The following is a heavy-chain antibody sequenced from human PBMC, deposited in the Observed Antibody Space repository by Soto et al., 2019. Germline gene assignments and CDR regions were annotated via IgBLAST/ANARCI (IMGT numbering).Heavy chain of an antibody. CDR2: INAGNGNT. CDR3: ARDAVMDDGGVFDY. Sequence: ASVKVSCKASGYTFTSYAMHWVRQAPGQRLEWMGWINAGNGNTKYSQKFQGRVTITRDTSASTAYMELSSLRSEDTAVYYCARDAVMDDGGVFDYWGQGTLVTVSS. V-gene: IGHV1-3*01. J-gene: IGHJ4*02. CDR1: GYTFTSYA. D-gene: IGHD2-8*02.